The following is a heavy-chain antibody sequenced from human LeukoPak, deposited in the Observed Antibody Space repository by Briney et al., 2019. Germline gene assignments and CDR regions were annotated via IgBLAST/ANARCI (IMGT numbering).Heavy chain of an antibody. CDR2: IYYSGST. CDR3: ARLPDSSGWYFDY. V-gene: IGHV4-59*08. D-gene: IGHD6-19*01. Sequence: PSETLSLTCTVSGGSISSYYWSWIRQPPGKGLEWIWYIYYSGSTNYNPSLKSRVTISVDTSKNQFSLKLSSVTAADTAVYYCARLPDSSGWYFDYWGQGTLVTVSS. J-gene: IGHJ4*02. CDR1: GGSISSYY.